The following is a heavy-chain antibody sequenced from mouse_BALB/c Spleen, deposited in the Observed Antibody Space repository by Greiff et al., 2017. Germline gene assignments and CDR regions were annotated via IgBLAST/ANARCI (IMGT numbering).Heavy chain of an antibody. V-gene: IGHV14-3*02. D-gene: IGHD4-1*01. CDR3: AREGTGYWYFDV. Sequence: EVKLMESGAELVKPGASVKLSCTASGFNIKDTYMHWVKQRPEQGLEWIGRIDPANGNTKYDPKFQGKATITADTSSNTAYLQLSSLTSEDTAVYYCAREGTGYWYFDVWGAGTTVTVSS. CDR1: GFNIKDTY. J-gene: IGHJ1*01. CDR2: IDPANGNT.